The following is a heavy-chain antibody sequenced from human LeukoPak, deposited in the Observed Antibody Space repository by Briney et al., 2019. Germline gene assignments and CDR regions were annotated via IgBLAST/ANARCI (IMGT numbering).Heavy chain of an antibody. CDR2: ISASGGST. D-gene: IGHD3-3*01. CDR1: GFTFSSYA. Sequence: PGGSQTLSCAASGFTFSSYAISWVRQAPGTGLEWVSTISASGGSTFYADSVKGRFTISRDISKNTLYVQMNSLRAEDTAVYYCAKMGNDFWSGYYRGGYFDYWGQGTQGTLS. V-gene: IGHV3-23*01. CDR3: AKMGNDFWSGYYRGGYFDY. J-gene: IGHJ4*02.